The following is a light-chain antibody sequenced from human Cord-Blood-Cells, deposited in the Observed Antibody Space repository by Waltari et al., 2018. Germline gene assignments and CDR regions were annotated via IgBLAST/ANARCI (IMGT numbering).Light chain of an antibody. Sequence: QSALPQPASVSGPPGQSITISCTRPSPDDGGHNYVSCYHQHPGKAPNLMIYDVSKRPSGVSNRFSGSKSGNTASLTISGLQAEDEADYYCSSYTSSSTWVFGRGTKLTVL. CDR3: SSYTSSSTWV. CDR1: SPDDGGHNY. J-gene: IGLJ3*02. CDR2: DVS. V-gene: IGLV2-14*01.